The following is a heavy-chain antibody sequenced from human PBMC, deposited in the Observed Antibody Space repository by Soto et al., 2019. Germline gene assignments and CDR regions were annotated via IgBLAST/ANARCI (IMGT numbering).Heavy chain of an antibody. CDR1: GFTFSSDS. Sequence: SLRLCCAASGFTFSSDSINWFRQAPGNGLEWVSSISSSSSYIYYADSVKGRFTISRDNAKNSLYLQMNSLRAEDTAVYYCARVLPFLPGAYYYGMDVWGQGTTVTVSS. J-gene: IGHJ6*02. CDR2: ISSSSSYI. CDR3: ARVLPFLPGAYYYGMDV. D-gene: IGHD3-3*01. V-gene: IGHV3-21*01.